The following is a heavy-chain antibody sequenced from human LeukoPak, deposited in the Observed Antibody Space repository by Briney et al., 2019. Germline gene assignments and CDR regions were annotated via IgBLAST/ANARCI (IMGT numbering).Heavy chain of an antibody. Sequence: GGSLRLSCAASGFTFSSYWMSWVRQAPGNGLEWVANIKQDGSEKYYVDSVKGRFTISRDNAKNSLYLQMNSLRAEDTAVYYCARHDHYSGGSCVYWGQGTLVTVSS. D-gene: IGHD2-15*01. V-gene: IGHV3-7*01. CDR2: IKQDGSEK. CDR3: ARHDHYSGGSCVY. CDR1: GFTFSSYW. J-gene: IGHJ4*02.